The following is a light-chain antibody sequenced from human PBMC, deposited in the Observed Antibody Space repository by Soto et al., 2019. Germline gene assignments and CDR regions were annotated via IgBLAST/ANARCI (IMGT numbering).Light chain of an antibody. Sequence: EIVLTQSPATLSLSPGERATLSCRASQSVSSYLAWYQQKPGQAPRLLIYDASNRATGIPARFSGSGSGTDFTLPISSLEPEDFAVYYWQQRSNWPLFAFGAGTKVHLK. CDR1: QSVSSY. CDR3: QQRSNWPLFA. V-gene: IGKV3-11*01. J-gene: IGKJ3*01. CDR2: DAS.